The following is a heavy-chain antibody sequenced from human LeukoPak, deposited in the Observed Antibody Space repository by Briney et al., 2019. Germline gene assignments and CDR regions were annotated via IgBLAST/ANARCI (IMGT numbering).Heavy chain of an antibody. D-gene: IGHD6-6*01. CDR3: GRQATVPTPDLEY. V-gene: IGHV4-59*08. J-gene: IGHJ4*02. Sequence: KPSETLSLTCTVSGGSISSYYWSWIRQPPGKGLEWIGYIYYSGSTNYNPSLKSRVTISVDTSKNQFSLKLSSVTAADTAVYYCGRQATVPTPDLEYWGQGTLVNGSS. CDR1: GGSISSYY. CDR2: IYYSGST.